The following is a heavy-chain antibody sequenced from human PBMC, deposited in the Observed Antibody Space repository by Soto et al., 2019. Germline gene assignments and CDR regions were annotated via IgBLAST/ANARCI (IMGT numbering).Heavy chain of an antibody. Sequence: GGSLRLSCAASGFTFSSYSMNWVRQAPGKGLEWVSSISSGSGYTYYADSVKGRFTISRDNAKNLLHLQMNNLRAGDTALYYCARDYYDSSGFPPDAFDVWGQGTMVTVSS. CDR2: ISSGSGYT. CDR3: ARDYYDSSGFPPDAFDV. J-gene: IGHJ3*01. D-gene: IGHD3-22*01. V-gene: IGHV3-21*06. CDR1: GFTFSSYS.